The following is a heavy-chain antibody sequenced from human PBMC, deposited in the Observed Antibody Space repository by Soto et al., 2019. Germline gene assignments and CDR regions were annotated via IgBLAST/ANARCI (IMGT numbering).Heavy chain of an antibody. J-gene: IGHJ4*02. D-gene: IGHD3-16*01. V-gene: IGHV3-33*01. CDR3: ASDKGGQSGNFIFDT. Sequence: QVQLVESGGGVVQPGRSLRLSCAASGFSFSDYVMHWVRQAPGKGLDWVAVRWYHGRDLFYADSVKGRFTISRDNSKNALYLEMNSLRVEATAVYYCASDKGGQSGNFIFDTWRQGTLVTVSS. CDR2: RWYHGRDL. CDR1: GFSFSDYV.